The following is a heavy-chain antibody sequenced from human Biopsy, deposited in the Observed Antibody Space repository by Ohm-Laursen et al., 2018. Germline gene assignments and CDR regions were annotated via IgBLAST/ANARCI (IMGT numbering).Heavy chain of an antibody. CDR2: IYYSVMT. Sequence: SLRLSCAASGFTFSSYGMSWVRQAPGKGLEWIGHIYYSVMTNYNPSLQSRVSISVDTSRNQVSLTLSSVTAADTAVYYCARDSGILNYGNFKYYHYYGMDVWGQGTKVTVSS. J-gene: IGHJ6*02. V-gene: IGHV4-59*01. CDR3: ARDSGILNYGNFKYYHYYGMDV. D-gene: IGHD4-11*01. CDR1: GFTFSSYG.